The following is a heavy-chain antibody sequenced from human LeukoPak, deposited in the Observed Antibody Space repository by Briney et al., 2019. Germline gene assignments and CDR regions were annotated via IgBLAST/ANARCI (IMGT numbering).Heavy chain of an antibody. Sequence: PGGSLRLSCAASGFTFSSYAMSCVRQAPGGGLEWVSNISGSGGSTYYADSVKGRFTISRDNSKNTLYLQMNSLRAEDTAVYYCAKDNYYDSSGYYTSWYYFDYWGQGTLVTVSS. J-gene: IGHJ4*02. CDR1: GFTFSSYA. CDR2: ISGSGGST. D-gene: IGHD3-22*01. V-gene: IGHV3-23*01. CDR3: AKDNYYDSSGYYTSWYYFDY.